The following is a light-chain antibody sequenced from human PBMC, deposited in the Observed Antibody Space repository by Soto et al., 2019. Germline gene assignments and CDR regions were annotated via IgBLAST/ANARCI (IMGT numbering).Light chain of an antibody. V-gene: IGKV1-8*01. CDR3: QQSYSTPRD. J-gene: IGKJ5*01. CDR2: AAS. Sequence: AIRLTQSQSSFSASTGAGVTLTCRASQGISSYLAWYQQKPGKAPKLLIYAASTLQSGVPSRFSGSGSGTDFTLTISCLQSEDFATYYCQQSYSTPRDFGQGTRLEIK. CDR1: QGISSY.